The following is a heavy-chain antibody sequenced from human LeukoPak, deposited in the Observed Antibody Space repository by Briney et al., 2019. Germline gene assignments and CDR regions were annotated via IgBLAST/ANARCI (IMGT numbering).Heavy chain of an antibody. Sequence: SETLSLTCTVSGGSISSSSYYWGWIRQPPGKGLEWIGSIYYSGSTYYNPSLKSRVTISVDTSKNQFSLKLSSVTAADTAVYYCARDYDTYFDYWGQGTLVTVSS. D-gene: IGHD3-9*01. CDR3: ARDYDTYFDY. CDR2: IYYSGST. V-gene: IGHV4-39*07. J-gene: IGHJ4*02. CDR1: GGSISSSSYY.